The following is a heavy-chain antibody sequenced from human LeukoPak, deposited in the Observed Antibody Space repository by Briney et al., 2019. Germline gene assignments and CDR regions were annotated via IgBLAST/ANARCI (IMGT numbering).Heavy chain of an antibody. D-gene: IGHD6-25*01. CDR1: GGSISSGGYY. CDR2: IYYSGST. J-gene: IGHJ5*02. Sequence: SETLSLTCTVSGGSISSGGYYWSWIRQHPGKGLEWIGYIYYSGSTYYNPSLKSRVTISVDTSKNQFSLKLSSVTAADTAVYYCARRPVRVQQRERFDPWGQGTLVTVSS. V-gene: IGHV4-31*03. CDR3: ARRPVRVQQRERFDP.